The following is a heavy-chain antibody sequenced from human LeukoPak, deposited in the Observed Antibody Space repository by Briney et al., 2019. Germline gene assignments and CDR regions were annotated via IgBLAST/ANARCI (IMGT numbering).Heavy chain of an antibody. J-gene: IGHJ4*02. CDR3: AKTKLGYCSGGSCYSRHYRLDY. CDR1: GFTFSSYA. V-gene: IGHV3-23*01. CDR2: ISGSGGST. D-gene: IGHD2-15*01. Sequence: GGSLRLSCATSGFTFSSYAISWVRQAPGKGLEWVSAISGSGGSTYYADSGKGRFTISRDNSKNTLYLQMNSLRAEDTAVYYCAKTKLGYCSGGSCYSRHYRLDYWGQGTLVTVSS.